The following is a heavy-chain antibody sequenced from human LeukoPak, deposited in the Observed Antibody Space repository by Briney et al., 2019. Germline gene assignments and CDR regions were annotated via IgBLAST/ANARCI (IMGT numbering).Heavy chain of an antibody. V-gene: IGHV4-34*01. CDR1: GGSFSGYY. D-gene: IGHD3-22*01. J-gene: IGHJ4*02. Sequence: SETLSLTCAVYGGSFSGYYWSWIRQPPGKGLEWIGEINHSGSTNYNPSLKSRVTISVDTSKNQFSLKLSSVTAADTAVYYCARGTTYYYDSSGYSYNFDYWGQGTLVTVSS. CDR2: INHSGST. CDR3: ARGTTYYYDSSGYSYNFDY.